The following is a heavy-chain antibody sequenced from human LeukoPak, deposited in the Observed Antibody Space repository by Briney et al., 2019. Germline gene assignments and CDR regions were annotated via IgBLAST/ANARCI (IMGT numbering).Heavy chain of an antibody. CDR2: ISSSSSYI. D-gene: IGHD2-8*01. CDR1: GFTFSSYS. Sequence: GGSLRLSCAASGFTFSSYSMNWVRQAPGKGLEWVSSISSSSSYIYYADSVKGRFTISRDSAKNSLYLQMNSLRAEDTAVYYCARDRLEMDDIWGQGTMVTVSS. J-gene: IGHJ3*02. V-gene: IGHV3-21*01. CDR3: ARDRLEMDDI.